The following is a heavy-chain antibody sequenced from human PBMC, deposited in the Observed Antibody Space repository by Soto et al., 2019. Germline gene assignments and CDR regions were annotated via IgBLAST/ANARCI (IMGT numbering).Heavy chain of an antibody. CDR3: ASLGVNSGYDR. CDR2: IIPILGIA. CDR1: GGTFSSYT. J-gene: IGHJ4*02. Sequence: GASVKVSCKASGGTFSSYTISWVRQAPGQGLEWMGRIIPILGIANYAQKFQGRVTITADKSTSTAYMELSSLRSEDTAVYYCASLGVNSGYDRWGQGTLVNVSS. V-gene: IGHV1-69*02. D-gene: IGHD5-12*01.